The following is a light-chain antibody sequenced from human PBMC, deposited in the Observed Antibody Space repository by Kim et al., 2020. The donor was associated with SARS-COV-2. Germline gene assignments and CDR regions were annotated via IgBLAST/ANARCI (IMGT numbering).Light chain of an antibody. V-gene: IGKV1-5*03. J-gene: IGKJ2*01. CDR2: QAS. Sequence: DIRVTQSPSTLSASVGDTVTITCRASENIKSYLSWFQVKPGKAPKLLIYQASDLETGVPSRFTGSGSGTDFTLTISSLQPDDFATYYCQHFNSYSGTFGQGTKLDI. CDR1: ENIKSY. CDR3: QHFNSYSGT.